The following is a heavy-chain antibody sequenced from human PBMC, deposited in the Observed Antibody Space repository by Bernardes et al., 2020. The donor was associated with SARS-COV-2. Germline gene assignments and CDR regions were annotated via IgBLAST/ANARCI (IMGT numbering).Heavy chain of an antibody. CDR3: ARHVGGTIVGATFDY. Sequence: SETLSLTCTVSGGSISSNIYYWDWIRQPPGKGLEWIGSVYYSRISYYNPSLKSLITISVDTSKNQFSLKLTSVTAADTAVYYCARHVGGTIVGATFDYWGQGTLVTVSS. CDR1: GGSISSNIYY. D-gene: IGHD1-26*01. CDR2: VYYSRIS. J-gene: IGHJ4*02. V-gene: IGHV4-39*01.